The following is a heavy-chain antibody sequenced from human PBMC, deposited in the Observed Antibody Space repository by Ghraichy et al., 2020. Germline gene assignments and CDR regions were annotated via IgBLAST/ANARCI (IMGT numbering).Heavy chain of an antibody. V-gene: IGHV3-33*01. CDR2: IWYDGSKR. J-gene: IGHJ4*02. CDR1: GFIFSTYG. Sequence: GGSLRLSCAASGFIFSTYGMHWVRQAPGKGLEWVAVIWYDGSKRYYADSVKGRFSISRDYSKNMVYLQMDRLRAEDTAAYYCARDADTNSQYSILDHWGQRTPVTVSS. CDR3: ARDADTNSQYSILDH. D-gene: IGHD2-8*01.